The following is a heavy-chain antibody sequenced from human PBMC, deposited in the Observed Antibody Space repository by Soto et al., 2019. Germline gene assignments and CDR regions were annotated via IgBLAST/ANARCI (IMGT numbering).Heavy chain of an antibody. CDR3: ARSSIAARFYYYYYGMDV. D-gene: IGHD6-6*01. V-gene: IGHV4-34*01. Sequence: SETLSLTCAVYGGSFSGYYWSWIRQPPGKGLEWIGEINHSGSTNYNPSLKSRVTISVDTSKNQFSLKLSSVTAADTAVYYCARSSIAARFYYYYYGMDVWGQGTTATVSS. CDR1: GGSFSGYY. J-gene: IGHJ6*02. CDR2: INHSGST.